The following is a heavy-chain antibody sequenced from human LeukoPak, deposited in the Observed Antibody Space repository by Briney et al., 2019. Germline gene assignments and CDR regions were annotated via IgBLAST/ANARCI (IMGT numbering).Heavy chain of an antibody. CDR2: INANRGGA. Sequence: ASLKVSCKASGYTFTYYYMHWVRQAPGQGLEWMGWINANRGGANYAQRFQGRVTMTRDTSITTAYMELSRLKSDDTAVYYCARRYCSSTSCYYFDYWGQGTLVTVSS. J-gene: IGHJ4*02. V-gene: IGHV1-2*02. CDR1: GYTFTYYY. CDR3: ARRYCSSTSCYYFDY. D-gene: IGHD2-2*01.